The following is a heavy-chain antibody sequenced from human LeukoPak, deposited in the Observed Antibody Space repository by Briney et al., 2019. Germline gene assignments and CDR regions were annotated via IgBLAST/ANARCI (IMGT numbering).Heavy chain of an antibody. CDR1: GFTVSSNY. CDR2: IYSGGDT. V-gene: IGHV3-66*01. Sequence: GGSLRLSCAASGFTVSSNYMTWVRQAPGKGLEWLSGIYSGGDTYYADSVKGRFTISRDNSKNTLYLQVNSLRAEDTALYYCARRSGEGYFDCWGQGTLVTVSS. J-gene: IGHJ4*02. D-gene: IGHD1-26*01. CDR3: ARRSGEGYFDC.